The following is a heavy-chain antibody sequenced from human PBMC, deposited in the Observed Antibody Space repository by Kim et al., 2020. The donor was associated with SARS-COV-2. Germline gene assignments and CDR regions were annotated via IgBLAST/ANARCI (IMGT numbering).Heavy chain of an antibody. Sequence: SVKVSCKASGGTFSKYAITWVRQVPGQGLEWMGRITPILDIVNYAQKFQGRVTITADRSTSTAYMELSSLRSEDTAVYFCAGRGDITMVQYGMDVWGQGTTVTVSS. CDR2: ITPILDIV. D-gene: IGHD5-18*01. CDR3: AGRGDITMVQYGMDV. J-gene: IGHJ6*02. V-gene: IGHV1-69*04. CDR1: GGTFSKYA.